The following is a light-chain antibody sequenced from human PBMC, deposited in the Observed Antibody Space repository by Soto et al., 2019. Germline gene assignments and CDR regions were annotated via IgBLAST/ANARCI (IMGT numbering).Light chain of an antibody. J-gene: IGLJ2*01. CDR1: SSDVVGYNY. Sequence: QSALTQPASVSGSPGQSITISCTGTSSDVVGYNYVSWYQQHPGKVPKLMIYEVSNRPSGVSNRFSGSKSGNTASLTISGLQAEDEADYYCSSYTSSSTVVFGGGTKVTVL. CDR3: SSYTSSSTVV. V-gene: IGLV2-14*01. CDR2: EVS.